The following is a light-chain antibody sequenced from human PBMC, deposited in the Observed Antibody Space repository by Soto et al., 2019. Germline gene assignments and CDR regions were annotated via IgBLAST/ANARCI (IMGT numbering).Light chain of an antibody. CDR3: QQADSFPIT. J-gene: IGKJ5*01. CDR2: AAF. V-gene: IGKV1-12*01. Sequence: DIQMTQSPSSVSASVGDRVTISGRASEDINSRLAWYQQKPGNAPKLLIYAAFILQSGVPSRFSGYGSGTDFTLSISSLQPEDFATYYCQQADSFPITFGQGHDWRL. CDR1: EDINSR.